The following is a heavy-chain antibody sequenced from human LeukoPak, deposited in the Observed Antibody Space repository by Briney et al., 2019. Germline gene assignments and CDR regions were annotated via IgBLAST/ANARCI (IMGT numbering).Heavy chain of an antibody. V-gene: IGHV1-69*05. CDR1: GGTFSSYA. CDR3: ARAYFHLDYSNLPDAFDI. CDR2: IIPIFGTA. D-gene: IGHD4-11*01. Sequence: ASVKVSCKASGGTFSSYAISWVRQAPGQGLEWMGGIIPIFGTANYAQKFQGRVTITTDESTSTAYMELSSLRSEDTAVYYCARAYFHLDYSNLPDAFDIWGQGTMVTVSS. J-gene: IGHJ3*02.